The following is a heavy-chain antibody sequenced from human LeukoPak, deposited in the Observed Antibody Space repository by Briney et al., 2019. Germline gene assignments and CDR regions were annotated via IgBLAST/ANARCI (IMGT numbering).Heavy chain of an antibody. V-gene: IGHV3-74*01. Sequence: PGGSLRLSCAASGFTFSSYWMHWVRQAPGKGLVWVSRINSDGSSTSYADSVKGRFTISRDNSKNTLYLQMNSLSAEDTAVYYCARYCSSTSCRHIDYWGQGTLVTVSS. D-gene: IGHD2-2*01. J-gene: IGHJ4*02. CDR2: INSDGSST. CDR1: GFTFSSYW. CDR3: ARYCSSTSCRHIDY.